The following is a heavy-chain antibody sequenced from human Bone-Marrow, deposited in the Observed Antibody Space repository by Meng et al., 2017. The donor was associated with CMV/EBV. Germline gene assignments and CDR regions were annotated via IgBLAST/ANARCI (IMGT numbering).Heavy chain of an antibody. V-gene: IGHV3-30-3*01. D-gene: IGHD7-27*01. CDR2: ISYDGSNK. CDR1: GFSFSSCA. J-gene: IGHJ5*02. CDR3: ARAVSGNWGPNWFDP. Sequence: SGFSFSSCAMLWVRQAPGKGLEWVAVISYDGSNKYYADSVKGRFTISRDNSKNTLYLKMNSLRAEDTAVYYCARAVSGNWGPNWFDPWGQGTLVTVSS.